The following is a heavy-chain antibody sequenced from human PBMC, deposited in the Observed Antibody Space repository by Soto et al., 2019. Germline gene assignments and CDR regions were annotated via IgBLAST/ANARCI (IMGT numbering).Heavy chain of an antibody. CDR1: GFSISSHGVG. J-gene: IGHJ4*02. Sequence: QITLKESGPTLVKPTQTLTLTCSLSGFSISSHGVGVGWIRQPPGKALEWLALIYWDDDMRYSPSLKSRLTITKDTSKNQVVLTMTNMDPVDTASYFCAHTTSMVSPWFAYWGQGTLVTVSS. D-gene: IGHD5-18*01. CDR3: AHTTSMVSPWFAY. V-gene: IGHV2-5*02. CDR2: IYWDDDM.